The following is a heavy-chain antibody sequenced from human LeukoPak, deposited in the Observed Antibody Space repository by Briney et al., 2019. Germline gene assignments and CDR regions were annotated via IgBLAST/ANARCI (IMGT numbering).Heavy chain of an antibody. CDR3: TRGHGSGYTNWFDP. CDR2: MNPNTGNT. CDR1: GYTFTSYD. Sequence: ASVKVSCKASGYTFTSYDINWVRQASRQGLEWMGWMNPNTGNTGYAQKFQGRVTITRNTSISTVYMELSSLRFEDTAVYYCTRGHGSGYTNWFDPWGQGTLVTVSS. D-gene: IGHD3-10*01. V-gene: IGHV1-8*03. J-gene: IGHJ5*02.